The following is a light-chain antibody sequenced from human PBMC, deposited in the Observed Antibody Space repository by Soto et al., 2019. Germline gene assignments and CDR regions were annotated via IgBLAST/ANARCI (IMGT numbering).Light chain of an antibody. CDR1: QSVYNSY. V-gene: IGKV3-20*01. CDR2: GAS. Sequence: EIVLTQSPGILSLSPGERATLSCRASQSVYNSYLAWYQQKPGQAPRLLIYGASSRATGIPDRFSGSGSGTDFTLTISRLEPEDFAVYYWQQYGSSPPPFGGGTKVEIK. J-gene: IGKJ4*01. CDR3: QQYGSSPPP.